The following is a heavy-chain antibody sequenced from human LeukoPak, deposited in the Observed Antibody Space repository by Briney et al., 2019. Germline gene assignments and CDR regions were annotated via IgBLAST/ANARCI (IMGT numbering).Heavy chain of an antibody. CDR2: ISGSGGNT. CDR1: GLTFSSYD. CDR3: AKVSSCNRDY. J-gene: IGHJ4*02. V-gene: IGHV3-23*01. D-gene: IGHD6-13*01. Sequence: GGSLRLSCAASGLTFSSYDMSWLRQAPGKGLEWVSGISGSGGNTYYTDSVKGRFTISRDNSNNTLYLQMNSLRADDTAVYYCAKVSSCNRDYWRQGTPVTVSS.